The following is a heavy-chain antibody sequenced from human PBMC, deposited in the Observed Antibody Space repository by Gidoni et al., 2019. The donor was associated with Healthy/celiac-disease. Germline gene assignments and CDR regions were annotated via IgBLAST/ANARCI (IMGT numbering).Heavy chain of an antibody. J-gene: IGHJ4*02. CDR2: IIPIFGTA. D-gene: IGHD3-22*01. CDR1: GGTSSSKA. CDR3: ARVPEYYDSSGYYSRWYYFDY. Sequence: QVQLVQSGAEVKKPGSSVKVSCKASGGTSSSKAISWVRQAPGQGLEWMGGIIPIFGTANYAQKFQGRVTITADESTSTAYMELSSLRSEDTAVYYCARVPEYYDSSGYYSRWYYFDYWGQGTLVTVSS. V-gene: IGHV1-69*01.